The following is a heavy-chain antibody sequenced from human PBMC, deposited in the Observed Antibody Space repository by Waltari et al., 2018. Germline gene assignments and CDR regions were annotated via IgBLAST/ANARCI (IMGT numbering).Heavy chain of an antibody. V-gene: IGHV1-24*01. J-gene: IGHJ4*02. CDR3: ATDLGPTYYGSGSYCFDY. CDR1: GYTLTELS. D-gene: IGHD3-10*01. CDR2: VEPEYGET. Sequence: QVQLVQSGAEVKKPGASVKVSCKVSGYTLTELSMHWVRQAPGKGLEWMGGVEPEYGETIYAQKFQGRFTMTEDTTTDTAYMELSSLRSEDTTVYYCATDLGPTYYGSGSYCFDYWGQGTLVTVSS.